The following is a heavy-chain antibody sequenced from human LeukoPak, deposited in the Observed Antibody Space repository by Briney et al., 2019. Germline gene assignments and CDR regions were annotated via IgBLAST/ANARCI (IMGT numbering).Heavy chain of an antibody. D-gene: IGHD5-24*01. CDR2: IHPSGST. V-gene: IGHV4-31*03. CDR3: ARGQDAFKTGY. CDR1: GGSLTIGYYY. Sequence: SQTLSHTCTVSGGSLTIGYYYWTWVRQHPGKGLEWIGYIHPSGSTDYNPSLQSRVTMSLDTTQNQFSLKLTSVTAADTAIYYCARGQDAFKTGYWGQGTLVTVSS. J-gene: IGHJ4*02.